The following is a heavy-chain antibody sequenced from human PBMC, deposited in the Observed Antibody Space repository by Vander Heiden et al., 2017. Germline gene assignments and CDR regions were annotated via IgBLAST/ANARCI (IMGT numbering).Heavy chain of an antibody. D-gene: IGHD6-25*01. CDR3: AKDLGFN. Sequence: QVQLVSSGGGVVQPGRSLRLSCAASGFTFSSYGMHWVRQAPGKGLEWVAVISYDGSNKYYADSVKGRFTISRDNSKNTLYLQMNSLRAEDTAVYYCAKDLGFNWGQGTLVTVSS. CDR2: ISYDGSNK. CDR1: GFTFSSYG. V-gene: IGHV3-30*18. J-gene: IGHJ4*02.